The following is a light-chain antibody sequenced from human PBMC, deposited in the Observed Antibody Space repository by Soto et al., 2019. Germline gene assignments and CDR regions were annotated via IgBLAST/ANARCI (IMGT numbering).Light chain of an antibody. V-gene: IGKV3-20*01. Sequence: EIVLTQSPGTLSLSPGERATLSCRASQSVGSNYLAWYQQNPGQAPRLLIYGASTRASGIPDRFSGSGSGTDFTLTISRLEPEDFAVYYCQQYGSSLYTFGQGTKLEIK. CDR1: QSVGSNY. CDR2: GAS. J-gene: IGKJ2*01. CDR3: QQYGSSLYT.